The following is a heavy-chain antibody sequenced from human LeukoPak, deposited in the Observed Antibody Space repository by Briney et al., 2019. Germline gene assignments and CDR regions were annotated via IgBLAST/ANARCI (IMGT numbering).Heavy chain of an antibody. V-gene: IGHV1-69*05. Sequence: GASVKVSCKASGGIFSSYASSWVRQAPGQGLEWMGGIIPIFGTANYAQKFQGRVTITTDESTSTAYMELSSLRSEDTAVYYCASVPKLEPPSVPNWFEPWGQGTLVTVSS. D-gene: IGHD1-1*01. CDR2: IIPIFGTA. CDR3: ASVPKLEPPSVPNWFEP. CDR1: GGIFSSYA. J-gene: IGHJ5*02.